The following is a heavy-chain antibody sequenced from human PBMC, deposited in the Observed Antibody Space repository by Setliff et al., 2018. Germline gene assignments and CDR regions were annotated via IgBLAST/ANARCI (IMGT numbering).Heavy chain of an antibody. CDR3: ARHEFVGGYYGSVTYRHFDY. D-gene: IGHD3-10*01. CDR2: IYYGGTA. CDR1: GASISSYY. V-gene: IGHV4-59*08. Sequence: SETLSLTCTVSGASISSYYWSWIRQPPGKGLEWIGYIYYGGTAYYNPSLKSRVTISVDTSKNQFSLQVTSVTATDTAVYYCARHEFVGGYYGSVTYRHFDYWGQGILVTVSS. J-gene: IGHJ4*02.